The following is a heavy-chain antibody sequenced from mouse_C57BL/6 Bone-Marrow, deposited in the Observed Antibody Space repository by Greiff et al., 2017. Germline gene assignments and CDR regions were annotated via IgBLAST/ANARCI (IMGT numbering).Heavy chain of an antibody. CDR2: IRSKSNNYAT. V-gene: IGHV10-1*01. CDR1: GFSFNTYA. J-gene: IGHJ4*01. CDR3: VRQPSMDY. Sequence: DAGGGLVQPKGSLKLSCAASGFSFNTYAMHWVRQAPGKGLEWVARIRSKSNNYATYYADSVKDRFTIFRDDSESMLYLQMNNMTTEDTAMYYCVRQPSMDYWGQGTSVTVSS.